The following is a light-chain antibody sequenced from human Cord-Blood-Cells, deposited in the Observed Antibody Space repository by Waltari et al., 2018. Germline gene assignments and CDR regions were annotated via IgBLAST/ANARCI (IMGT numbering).Light chain of an antibody. Sequence: DIQMTQSPSSLSASVGDRVTITCRASQSISSYLNWYQQKPGKAPKLPIYAASSLQSGVRSRFSGSGSGTDCTPTISSLQPEDFATYYCQQSYSTPLTFGGGTKVEIK. J-gene: IGKJ4*01. CDR1: QSISSY. CDR2: AAS. CDR3: QQSYSTPLT. V-gene: IGKV1-39*01.